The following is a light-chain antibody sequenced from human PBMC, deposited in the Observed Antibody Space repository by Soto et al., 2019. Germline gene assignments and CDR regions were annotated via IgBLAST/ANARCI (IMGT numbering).Light chain of an antibody. J-gene: IGLJ3*02. Sequence: QSVRTQPPSVSGAPGQRVTISCTGSSSNIGAGYDVHWYQQLPGTAPKLLIYGNSNRPSGVPDRFSGSKSGTSASLAITGLQAEDEADYYCQSYDSSLSGPVFGGGTKVTVL. CDR3: QSYDSSLSGPV. CDR2: GNS. CDR1: SSNIGAGYD. V-gene: IGLV1-40*01.